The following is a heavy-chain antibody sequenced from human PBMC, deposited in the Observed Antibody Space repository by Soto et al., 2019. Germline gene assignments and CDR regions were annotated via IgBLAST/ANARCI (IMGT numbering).Heavy chain of an antibody. CDR2: IKQDGSEK. J-gene: IGHJ4*02. CDR1: GFTFSSYW. D-gene: IGHD6-19*01. Sequence: GSLRLSCAASGFTFSSYWMSWVRQAPGKGLEWVANIKQDGSEKYYVDSVKGRFTISRDNAKNSLYLQMNSLRAEDTAVYYCAREGSSGWLVFDYWGQGTLVTVSS. V-gene: IGHV3-7*01. CDR3: AREGSSGWLVFDY.